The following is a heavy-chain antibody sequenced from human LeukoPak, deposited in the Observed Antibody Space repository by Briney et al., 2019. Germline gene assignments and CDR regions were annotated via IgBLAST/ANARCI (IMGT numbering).Heavy chain of an antibody. CDR3: AREGKDYGDYVHY. D-gene: IGHD4-17*01. V-gene: IGHV3-7*01. J-gene: IGHJ4*02. CDR2: IKQDGSEK. Sequence: GGSLRLSCAASGFTFSSYWMSWVRQAPGKGLEGVANIKQDGSEKYYVDSVKGRFTISRDNAKSSPYLQMNSLRAEDTAVYYCAREGKDYGDYVHYWGQGTLVTVSS. CDR1: GFTFSSYW.